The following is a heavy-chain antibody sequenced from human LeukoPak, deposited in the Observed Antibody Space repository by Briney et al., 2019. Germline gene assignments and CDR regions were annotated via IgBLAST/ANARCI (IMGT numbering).Heavy chain of an antibody. CDR2: ISGRGGST. V-gene: IGHV3-23*01. J-gene: IGHJ5*02. CDR1: GFTFSSYA. CDR3: ANLVYHYDSMS. D-gene: IGHD3-22*01. Sequence: GGSLRLSCAASGFTFSSYAMNWVRQAPGKGLEWVSNISGRGGSTYYADPVKGRFTISRDNSKNTLFLQMNSLRAEDTAEYFCANLVYHYDSMSWGQGTLVTVSS.